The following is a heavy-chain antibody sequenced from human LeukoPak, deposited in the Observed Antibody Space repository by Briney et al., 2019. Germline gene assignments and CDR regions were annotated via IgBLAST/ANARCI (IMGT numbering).Heavy chain of an antibody. CDR1: GFTFSSYS. D-gene: IGHD6-19*01. CDR3: ANEGQWLALSFDY. CDR2: ISSNGGRT. J-gene: IGHJ4*02. Sequence: GGSLRLSCAASGFTFSSYSMHWVRQAPGKGLEYVSAISSNGGRTHYADSVKGRFTISRDNSKNTLYLQMNSLRAEDTAVYYCANEGQWLALSFDYWGQGTLVTVSS. V-gene: IGHV3-64*04.